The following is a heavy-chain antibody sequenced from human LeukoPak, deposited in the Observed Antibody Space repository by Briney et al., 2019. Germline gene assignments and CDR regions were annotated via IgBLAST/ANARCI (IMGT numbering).Heavy chain of an antibody. CDR2: IRSTTNNYAR. V-gene: IGHV3-73*01. CDR1: GFTFDGLA. CDR3: SRREGYGMDV. D-gene: IGHD1-26*01. J-gene: IGHJ6*02. Sequence: GGSLRLSCAASGFTFDGLAIYWVSQASGKGLEWVGRIRSTTNNYARGLAASVGDRLTISRDDSKSTAYLQMNSLKTEDTAVYYCSRREGYGMDVWGRGTTVTVSS.